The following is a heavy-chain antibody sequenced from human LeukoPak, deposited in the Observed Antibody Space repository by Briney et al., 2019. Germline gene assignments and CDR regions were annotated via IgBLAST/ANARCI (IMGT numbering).Heavy chain of an antibody. Sequence: PGGSLRLSCAASGFTFSSYSMNWVRQAPGKGLEWVSSISSSSSYIYYADSVKGRFTISRDNAKNSLYLQMNSLRAEDTAVYYCARDEKGSSAYDIWGQGTMVTVSS. CDR2: ISSSSSYI. V-gene: IGHV3-21*01. J-gene: IGHJ3*02. CDR1: GFTFSSYS. CDR3: ARDEKGSSAYDI. D-gene: IGHD2-15*01.